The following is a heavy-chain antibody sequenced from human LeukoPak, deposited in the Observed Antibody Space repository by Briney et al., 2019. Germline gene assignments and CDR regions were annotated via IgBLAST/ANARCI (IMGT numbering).Heavy chain of an antibody. CDR2: INKDGTEK. Sequence: GGSLRLSCAAYQLTFSSYCMTWVRHGPGKGLEWVATINKDGTEKYYMDAVKGRFTISRDNVENSLYLHMDSLRAEDTAVYYCTRGGRSTSYYWQYWGQGSLVTVSS. J-gene: IGHJ4*02. D-gene: IGHD4-11*01. CDR3: TRGGRSTSYYWQY. CDR1: QLTFSSYC. V-gene: IGHV3-7*01.